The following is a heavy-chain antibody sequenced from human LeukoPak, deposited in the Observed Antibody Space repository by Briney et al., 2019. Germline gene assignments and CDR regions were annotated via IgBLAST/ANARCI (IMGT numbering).Heavy chain of an antibody. D-gene: IGHD3-22*01. CDR1: GGSIRSYY. Sequence: SETLSLTCTVSGGSIRSYYWSWIRQPPGKGLEWIGYIYYSGSTNYNPSLKSRVTISVDTSKNHFSLKLSSVTAADTAVYYCARVRDNSGYYPFDYWGQGILVTVSS. CDR3: ARVRDNSGYYPFDY. V-gene: IGHV4-59*01. CDR2: IYYSGST. J-gene: IGHJ4*02.